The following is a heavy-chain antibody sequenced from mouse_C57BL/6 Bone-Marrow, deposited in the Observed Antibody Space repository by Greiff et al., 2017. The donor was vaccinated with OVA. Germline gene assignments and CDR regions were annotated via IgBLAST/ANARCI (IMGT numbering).Heavy chain of an antibody. CDR3: ARSSYDYPYYYAMDY. V-gene: IGHV1-76*01. D-gene: IGHD2-4*01. CDR1: GYTFTDYY. Sequence: VKLMESGAELVRPGASVKLSCKASGYTFTDYYINWVKQRPGQGLEWIARIYPGSGNTYYNEKFKGKATLTAEKSSSTAYMQLSSLTSEDSAVYCGARSSYDYPYYYAMDYWGQGTSVTVSS. CDR2: IYPGSGNT. J-gene: IGHJ4*01.